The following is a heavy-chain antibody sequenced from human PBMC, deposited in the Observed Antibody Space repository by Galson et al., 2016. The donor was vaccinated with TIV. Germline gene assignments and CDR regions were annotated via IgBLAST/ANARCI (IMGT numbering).Heavy chain of an antibody. Sequence: SVKVSCKASGYSVSELSMHWVRQAAGKGLEWMGGFDPKTGETVYAQKFQGRVTMTEDTYTDTAYMELTSLRSEDTAVYYCATDIVYYYDSSGYSWGQGTLVTVSA. CDR2: FDPKTGET. CDR1: GYSVSELS. CDR3: ATDIVYYYDSSGYS. J-gene: IGHJ4*02. D-gene: IGHD3-22*01. V-gene: IGHV1-24*01.